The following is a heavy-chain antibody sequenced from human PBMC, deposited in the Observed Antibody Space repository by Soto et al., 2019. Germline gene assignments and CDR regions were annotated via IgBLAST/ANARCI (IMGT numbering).Heavy chain of an antibody. CDR2: INPSGAST. V-gene: IGHV1-46*02. Sequence: QVQLVQSGAEVKKPEASVKVACKASGYSFNSYYMHWVRQAPGQGPEWMGVINPSGASTSYAQKFHGRVTMTRDTSTSTVYMELSSLRSEDTALYYCASDYNAYQRQHVFDIWGQGTLVTVSS. J-gene: IGHJ3*02. CDR1: GYSFNSYY. CDR3: ASDYNAYQRQHVFDI. D-gene: IGHD3-10*01.